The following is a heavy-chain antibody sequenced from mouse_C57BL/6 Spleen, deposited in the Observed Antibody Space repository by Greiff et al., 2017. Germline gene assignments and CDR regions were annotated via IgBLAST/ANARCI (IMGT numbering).Heavy chain of an antibody. V-gene: IGHV1-69*01. CDR3: ARGDYSNYVNY. J-gene: IGHJ2*01. CDR1: GYTFTSYW. Sequence: QVHVKQPGAELVMPGASVKLSCKASGYTFTSYWMHWVKQRPGQGLEWIGEIDPSDSYTNYNQKFKGKSTLTVDKSSSTAYMQLSSLTSEDSAVYYCARGDYSNYVNYWGQGTTLTVSS. CDR2: IDPSDSYT. D-gene: IGHD2-5*01.